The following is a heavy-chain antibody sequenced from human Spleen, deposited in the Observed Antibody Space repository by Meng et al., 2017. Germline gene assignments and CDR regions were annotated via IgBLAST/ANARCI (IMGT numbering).Heavy chain of an antibody. CDR1: GFTFSNAW. CDR2: IKNDGRTT. J-gene: IGHJ5*02. V-gene: IGHV3-74*02. CDR3: ARSDWFDP. Sequence: EVQLVESGGGLVKPGWSLRLSCAASGFTFSNAWMSWVRQAPGKGLEWVGRIKNDGRTTYYADSVKGRFTISRDNAKNTLYLQMNSLRAEDTAVYYCARSDWFDPWGQGTLVTVSS.